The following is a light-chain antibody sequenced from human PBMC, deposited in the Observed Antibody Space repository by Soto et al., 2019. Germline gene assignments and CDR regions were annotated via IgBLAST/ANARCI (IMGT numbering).Light chain of an antibody. CDR2: DAS. CDR3: QQYNNYPYT. CDR1: QSISLW. J-gene: IGKJ2*01. V-gene: IGKV1-5*01. Sequence: GDRVTITCRASQSISLWLTWYQQKPGKAPKLLIYDASSLESGVPSRFSGSGSGTEFTLTIRSLQPDDFATYYCQQYNNYPYTFGQGTKLEIK.